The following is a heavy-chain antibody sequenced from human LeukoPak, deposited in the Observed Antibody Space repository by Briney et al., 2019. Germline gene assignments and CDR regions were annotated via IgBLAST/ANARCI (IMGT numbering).Heavy chain of an antibody. Sequence: ASVKVSCKASGYTFTGYYMYWVRQAPGQGLEWMGWIIPIFGTANYAQKFQGRVTITADESTSTAYMELSSLRAEDTAVYYCARGGYYNILTGFRGRILGFDYWGQGTLVTVSS. J-gene: IGHJ4*02. V-gene: IGHV1-69*13. CDR2: IIPIFGTA. D-gene: IGHD3-9*01. CDR3: ARGGYYNILTGFRGRILGFDY. CDR1: GYTFTGYY.